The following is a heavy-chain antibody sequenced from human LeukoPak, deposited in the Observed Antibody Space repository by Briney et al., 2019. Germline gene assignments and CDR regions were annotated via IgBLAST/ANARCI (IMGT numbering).Heavy chain of an antibody. J-gene: IGHJ4*02. CDR2: ISYDGSNK. V-gene: IGHV3-30-3*01. Sequence: GGSLRLSCAASGFTFSSYAMHWVRQAPGKGLEWVAAISYDGSNKYYADSVKGRFTISRDNSKNTLYLQMNSLRAEDTAVYYCARVGYSYGYYFDYWGQGTLVTVSS. D-gene: IGHD5-18*01. CDR1: GFTFSSYA. CDR3: ARVGYSYGYYFDY.